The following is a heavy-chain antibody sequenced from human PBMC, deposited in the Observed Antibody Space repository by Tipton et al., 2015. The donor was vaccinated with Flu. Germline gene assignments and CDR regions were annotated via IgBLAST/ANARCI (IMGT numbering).Heavy chain of an antibody. Sequence: QVQLVQSGPEVKPSETLSLTCTVSGGSISNYYWGWIRQPAGKGLEFIGRMYASGGTRYNPSLKSRVTMSANTSKNQVSLMLSSVAAADTAVYYCVRLGITFLERNQYFDLGGRGTLVTVSS. J-gene: IGHJ2*01. CDR1: GGSISNYY. CDR2: MYASGGT. D-gene: IGHD2/OR15-2a*01. V-gene: IGHV4-4*07. CDR3: VRLGITFLERNQYFDL.